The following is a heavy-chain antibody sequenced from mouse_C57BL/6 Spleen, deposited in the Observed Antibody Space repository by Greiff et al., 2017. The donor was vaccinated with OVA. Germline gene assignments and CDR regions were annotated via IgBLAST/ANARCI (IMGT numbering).Heavy chain of an antibody. V-gene: IGHV1-80*01. J-gene: IGHJ2*01. CDR2: IYPGDGDT. CDR3: ARSYDGYSYYFDY. Sequence: QVQLKQSGAELVKPGASVKISCKASGYAFSSYWMNWVKQRPGKGLEWIGQIYPGDGDTNYNGKFKGKATLTADKSSSTAYMQLSSLTSEDSAVYFCARSYDGYSYYFDYWGQGTTLTVSS. D-gene: IGHD2-3*01. CDR1: GYAFSSYW.